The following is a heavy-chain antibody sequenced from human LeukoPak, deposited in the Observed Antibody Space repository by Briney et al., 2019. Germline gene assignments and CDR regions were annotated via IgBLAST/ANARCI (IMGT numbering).Heavy chain of an antibody. CDR3: TYSLGY. Sequence: GASLLLFCAASGFTFSNAWVSWVGQAPGQGLEWVGRIKSKTDGGTTDYAAPVKGRFTISRDDSKNTLYLQLNTLKTEDTAMYYCTYSLGYWGQGTLVTVSS. CDR2: IKSKTDGGTT. CDR1: GFTFSNAW. J-gene: IGHJ4*02. V-gene: IGHV3-15*01. D-gene: IGHD2-21*01.